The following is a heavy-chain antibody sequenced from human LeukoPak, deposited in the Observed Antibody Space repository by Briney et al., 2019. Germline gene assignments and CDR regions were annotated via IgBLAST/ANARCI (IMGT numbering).Heavy chain of an antibody. J-gene: IGHJ6*02. CDR3: ARVDNGNYYYYGMDV. V-gene: IGHV4-31*03. CDR1: GGSIGSGGYY. D-gene: IGHD1-1*01. Sequence: SETLSLTCTVSGGSIGSGGYYWSWIRQHPGKGLEWIGYIYYSGSTYYNPSLKSRVTISVDTSKNQFSLKLSSVTAADTAVYYCARVDNGNYYYYGMDVWGQGTTVTVFS. CDR2: IYYSGST.